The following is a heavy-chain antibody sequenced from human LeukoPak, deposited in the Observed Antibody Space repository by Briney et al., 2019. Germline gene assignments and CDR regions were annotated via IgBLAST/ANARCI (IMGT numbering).Heavy chain of an antibody. CDR3: ARDAPFPSDLLYYYYMDV. J-gene: IGHJ6*03. Sequence: GGSLRLSCAASGFTVSSNYMSWVRQAPGKGLEWVSVIYSGGSTYYADSVKGRFTISRDNSKNTLYLQMNSLRAEDTAVYYCARDAPFPSDLLYYYYMDVWGKGTTVTVSS. V-gene: IGHV3-66*02. D-gene: IGHD2-15*01. CDR2: IYSGGST. CDR1: GFTVSSNY.